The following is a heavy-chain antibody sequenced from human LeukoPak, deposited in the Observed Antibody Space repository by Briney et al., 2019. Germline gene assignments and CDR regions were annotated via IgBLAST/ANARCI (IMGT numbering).Heavy chain of an antibody. D-gene: IGHD2-2*02. CDR2: ISWDGGST. Sequence: GGSLRLSCAASGFTFDDYAMHWVRQAPGKGLEWVSLISWDGGSTYYADSVKGRFTISRDNSKNSLYLQMNSLRAEDTALYYCAKEGLGCSSTSCYRGGNWFDPWGQGTLVTVSS. CDR3: AKEGLGCSSTSCYRGGNWFDP. V-gene: IGHV3-43D*04. J-gene: IGHJ5*02. CDR1: GFTFDDYA.